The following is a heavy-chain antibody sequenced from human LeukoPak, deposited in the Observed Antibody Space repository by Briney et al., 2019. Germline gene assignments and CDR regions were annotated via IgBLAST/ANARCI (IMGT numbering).Heavy chain of an antibody. CDR1: GFTFSSYW. CDR2: IEQDGSEK. D-gene: IGHD3-3*01. CDR3: ARGKDYDFWSGYQAGFDY. V-gene: IGHV3-7*01. J-gene: IGHJ4*02. Sequence: GGSLRLSCAASGFTFSSYWMSWVRQAPGKGLEWVANIEQDGSEKYYVDSVKGRFTISRDNAKYSLYLQMNSLRAEDTAVYYCARGKDYDFWSGYQAGFDYWGQGTLVTVSS.